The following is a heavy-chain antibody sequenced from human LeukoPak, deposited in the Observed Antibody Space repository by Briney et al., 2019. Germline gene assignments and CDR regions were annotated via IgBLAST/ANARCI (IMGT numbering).Heavy chain of an antibody. CDR1: GFTFSSYS. CDR2: ISTSSSYI. D-gene: IGHD2-2*01. Sequence: GGSLRLSCAASGFTFSSYSMNWVRQAPGKGLEWVSSISTSSSYIYYAGSVKGRFTISRDNARNSLFLQLNSLRAEDTAVYYCTRDNACLDHWGQGTLVTVSS. CDR3: TRDNACLDH. V-gene: IGHV3-21*01. J-gene: IGHJ4*02.